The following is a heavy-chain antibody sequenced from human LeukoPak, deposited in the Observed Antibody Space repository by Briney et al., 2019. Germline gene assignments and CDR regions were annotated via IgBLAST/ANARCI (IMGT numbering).Heavy chain of an antibody. Sequence: KTGGSLRLSCAASGFSFSSHNMNWVRQAPGKGLEWVSCITSNNDIYYADAVKGRFTISRDNAKNTLYLQMNSLRAEDTAVYYCGRAILGPSDYWGQGTLVTVSS. J-gene: IGHJ4*02. CDR2: ITSNNDI. CDR3: GRAILGPSDY. D-gene: IGHD7-27*01. V-gene: IGHV3-69-1*01. CDR1: GFSFSSHN.